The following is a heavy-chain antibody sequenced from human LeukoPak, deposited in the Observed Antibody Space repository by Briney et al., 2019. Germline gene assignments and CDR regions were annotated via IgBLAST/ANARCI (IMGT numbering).Heavy chain of an antibody. CDR3: AKDPSVVAVHFDY. V-gene: IGHV3-30*02. CDR2: IRYDGSDK. CDR1: GFNFSTYG. D-gene: IGHD2-15*01. J-gene: IGHJ4*02. Sequence: PGGSLRLSCAATGFNFSTYGIHSIRQAPGKGLEWVTFIRYDGSDKYYADSVKGRFTISRDNSKNTLYLQMDSLRVEDTAVYYCAKDPSVVAVHFDYWGQGTLVTVSS.